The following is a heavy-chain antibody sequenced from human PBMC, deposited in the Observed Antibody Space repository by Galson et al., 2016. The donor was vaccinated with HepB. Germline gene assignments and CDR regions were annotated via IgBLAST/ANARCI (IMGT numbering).Heavy chain of an antibody. CDR2: IFWDDDK. CDR1: GFSLTTSGVG. Sequence: PALVKPTQTLTLTCTFSGFSLTTSGVGVGWIRQPPGKALEWLALIFWDDDKRYSPSVKSRLTITKDTSKNQVVLTMTNMDPVDTATYYCARRRGDYHAMDIWGQGTTVTVSS. V-gene: IGHV2-5*02. CDR3: ARRRGDYHAMDI. J-gene: IGHJ3*02. D-gene: IGHD4-17*01.